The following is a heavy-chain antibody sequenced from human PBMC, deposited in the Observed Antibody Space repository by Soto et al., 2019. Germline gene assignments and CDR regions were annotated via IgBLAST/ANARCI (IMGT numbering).Heavy chain of an antibody. CDR1: GFTFSSYG. D-gene: IGHD3-16*01. CDR2: IWYDGSNK. Sequence: GGSLRLSCAASGFTFSSYGMHWVRQAPGKGLEWVAVIWYDGSNKYYADSVKGRFTISRDNSKNTLYLQMNSLRAEDTAVYYCARSLRGSNYHYYGMDVWGQGTTVTVSS. J-gene: IGHJ6*02. CDR3: ARSLRGSNYHYYGMDV. V-gene: IGHV3-33*01.